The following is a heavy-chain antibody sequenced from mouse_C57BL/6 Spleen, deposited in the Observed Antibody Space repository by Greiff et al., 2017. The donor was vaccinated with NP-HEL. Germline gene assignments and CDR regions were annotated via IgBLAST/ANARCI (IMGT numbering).Heavy chain of an antibody. D-gene: IGHD3-2*01. V-gene: IGHV1-69*01. J-gene: IGHJ2*01. CDR1: GYTFTSYW. CDR2: IDPSDSYT. CDR3: ARSLPLSDSYFDD. Sequence: QVQLQQPGAELVMPGASVKLSCKASGYTFTSYWMHWVKQRPGQGLEWIGEIDPSDSYTNYNQKFKGKSTLTVDKSSSTAYMQLSSLTSEDSAVYYCARSLPLSDSYFDDWGQGTTLTVSS.